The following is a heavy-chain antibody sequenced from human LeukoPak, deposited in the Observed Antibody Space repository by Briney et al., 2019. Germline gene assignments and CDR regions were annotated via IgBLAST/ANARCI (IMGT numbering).Heavy chain of an antibody. J-gene: IGHJ3*02. CDR1: GYTFTSYG. D-gene: IGHD6-19*01. CDR3: ARDGYSSGWYVAFDI. V-gene: IGHV1-18*04. Sequence: EASVKVSYKASGYTFTSYGISWVRQAPGQGLEWMGWISAYNGNTNYAQKLQGRVTMNTDTSTSTAYMELRSLRSDDTAVYYCARDGYSSGWYVAFDIWGQGTMVTVSS. CDR2: ISAYNGNT.